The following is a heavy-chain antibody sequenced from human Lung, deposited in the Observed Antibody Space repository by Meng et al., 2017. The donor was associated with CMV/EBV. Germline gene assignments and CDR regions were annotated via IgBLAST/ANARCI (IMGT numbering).Heavy chain of an antibody. J-gene: IGHJ4*02. V-gene: IGHV6-1*01. CDR1: GDSVSSNSAA. CDR3: ARGYGPIHSEYNFDY. Sequence: QGQLQHPAPGLVKPSRTPSLACAISGDSVSSNSAAWNWIRQSPSRGLEWLGRTFYRSKWSNEYAVSVKSRITISPDTSKNQFFLQLNSVTPEDTAVYYCARGYGPIHSEYNFDYWGQGTLVTVSS. D-gene: IGHD1-26*01. CDR2: TFYRSKWSN.